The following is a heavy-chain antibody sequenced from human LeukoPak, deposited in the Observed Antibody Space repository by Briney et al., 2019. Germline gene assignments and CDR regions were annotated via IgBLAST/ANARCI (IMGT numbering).Heavy chain of an antibody. V-gene: IGHV1-2*02. CDR3: ARDWSSQYQLHY. CDR2: INPNSGGT. D-gene: IGHD2-2*01. Sequence: ASVKVSCKASGYTFTGYYMHWVRQAPGQGLEWMGWINPNSGGTNYAQKFQGRVTMTRDTSISTAYMELSRLRSDDTAVYYCARDWSSQYQLHYWGQGTLVTVSS. CDR1: GYTFTGYY. J-gene: IGHJ4*02.